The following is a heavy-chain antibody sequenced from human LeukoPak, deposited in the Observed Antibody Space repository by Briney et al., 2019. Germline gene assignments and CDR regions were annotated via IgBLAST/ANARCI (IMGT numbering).Heavy chain of an antibody. D-gene: IGHD4-17*01. V-gene: IGHV3-23*01. CDR2: ISGSGGST. CDR1: GFTFSSYA. CDR3: AKDPKSTTVNY. Sequence: PGVSPRLSCAASGFTFSSYAMSWVRQAPGKGLEWVSAISGSGGSTYYADSVKGRFTISRDNSKNTLYLQMNSLRAEDTAVYYCAKDPKSTTVNYWGQGTLVTVSS. J-gene: IGHJ4*01.